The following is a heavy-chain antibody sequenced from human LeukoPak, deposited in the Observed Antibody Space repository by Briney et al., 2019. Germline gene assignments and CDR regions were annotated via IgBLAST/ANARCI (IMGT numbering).Heavy chain of an antibody. CDR3: ARDDYGGNRQDWFDP. D-gene: IGHD4-23*01. J-gene: IGHJ5*02. Sequence: GGSLRLSCAASGFTFSDYYMSWIRQAPGKGLEWVSYISSSGSTIYYADSVKGRFTISRDNAKNSLYLQMNSLRAEDTAVYYCARDDYGGNRQDWFDPWGQGTLVTVSS. CDR2: ISSSGSTI. V-gene: IGHV3-11*01. CDR1: GFTFSDYY.